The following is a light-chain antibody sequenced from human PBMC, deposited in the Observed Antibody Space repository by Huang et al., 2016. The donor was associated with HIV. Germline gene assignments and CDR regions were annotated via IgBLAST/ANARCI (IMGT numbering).Light chain of an antibody. CDR2: WAS. Sequence: DIVMTQSPASLAVSLGERATINCKSSQSILYNSNNKNYLAWYQQKAGQPPKLLIYWASTRESGVPDRFSGSESGTDFTLTISSLQAEDAAVYYCHQYYTTPNTFGQGTKLEIK. CDR1: QSILYNSNNKNY. CDR3: HQYYTTPNT. J-gene: IGKJ2*01. V-gene: IGKV4-1*01.